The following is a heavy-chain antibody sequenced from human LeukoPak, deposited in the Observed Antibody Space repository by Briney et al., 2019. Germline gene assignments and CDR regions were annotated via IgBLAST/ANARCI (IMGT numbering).Heavy chain of an antibody. Sequence: GGSLRLSCAASGLTVSSNYMSWVRQAPGKGLEWVSVIYSGGSTYYADSVKGRFTISRDNSKNTLYLQMNSLRAEDTAVYYCARDCPSMDTHPRKRGGMDVWGQGTTVTVSS. D-gene: IGHD5-18*01. CDR3: ARDCPSMDTHPRKRGGMDV. V-gene: IGHV3-66*01. J-gene: IGHJ6*02. CDR1: GLTVSSNY. CDR2: IYSGGST.